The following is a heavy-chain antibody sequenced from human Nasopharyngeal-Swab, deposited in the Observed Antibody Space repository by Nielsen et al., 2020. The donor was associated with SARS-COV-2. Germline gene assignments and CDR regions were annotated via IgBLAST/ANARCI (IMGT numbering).Heavy chain of an antibody. D-gene: IGHD1-26*01. J-gene: IGHJ4*02. CDR3: ARVGGSYAHYFGY. V-gene: IGHV4-59*01. CDR2: IYYSGST. CDR1: GGSFSGYY. Sequence: SETLSLTCAVYGGSFSGYYWSWIRQPPGKGLEWIGYIYYSGSTNYNPSLKSRVTISVDTSKNQFSLKLSSVTAADTAVYYCARVGGSYAHYFGYWGQGTLVTVSS.